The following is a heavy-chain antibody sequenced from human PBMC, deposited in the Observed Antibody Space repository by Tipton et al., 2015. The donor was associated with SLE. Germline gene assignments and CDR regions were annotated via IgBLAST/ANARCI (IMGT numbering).Heavy chain of an antibody. Sequence: TLSLTCAVYGGSFSGYYWSWIRQPPGKGLEWIGEINHSGGTSYNPSLKSRVTISVDTSKNQFSLKLSSVTAADTAVYYCARETWELALDYWGQGTLVTVSS. D-gene: IGHD1-26*01. CDR3: ARETWELALDY. J-gene: IGHJ4*02. CDR1: GGSFSGYY. CDR2: INHSGGT. V-gene: IGHV4-34*01.